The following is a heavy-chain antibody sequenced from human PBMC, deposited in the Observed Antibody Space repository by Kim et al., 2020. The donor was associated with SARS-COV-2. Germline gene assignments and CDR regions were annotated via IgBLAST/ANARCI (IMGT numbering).Heavy chain of an antibody. CDR3: ARGHPGPYSIHWYFDL. Sequence: SETLSLTCAVYGGSFSGYYWSWIRQPPGKGLEWIGEINHSGSTNYNPSLKSRVTISVDTSKNQFSLKLSSVTAADTAVYYCARGHPGPYSIHWYFDLWGRGTLVTVSS. V-gene: IGHV4-34*01. CDR1: GGSFSGYY. D-gene: IGHD6-13*01. CDR2: INHSGST. J-gene: IGHJ2*01.